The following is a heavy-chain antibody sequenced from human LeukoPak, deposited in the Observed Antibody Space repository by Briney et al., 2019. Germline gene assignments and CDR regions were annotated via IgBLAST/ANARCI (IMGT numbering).Heavy chain of an antibody. J-gene: IGHJ6*02. D-gene: IGHD3-9*01. Sequence: GGSLRLSCAASGFTVSSNYMSWVRQAPGKGLEWVSVIYSGGSTYYADSVKGRFTISRDNSKNTLHLQMNSLRAEDTAVYYCASSAYDILTGYSKTYYYYGMDVWGQGTTVTVSS. CDR3: ASSAYDILTGYSKTYYYYGMDV. CDR2: IYSGGST. CDR1: GFTVSSNY. V-gene: IGHV3-53*01.